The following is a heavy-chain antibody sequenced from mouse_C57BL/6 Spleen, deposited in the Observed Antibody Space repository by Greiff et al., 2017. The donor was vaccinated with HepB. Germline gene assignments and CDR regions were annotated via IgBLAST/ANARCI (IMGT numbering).Heavy chain of an antibody. Sequence: EVQGVESGGGLVKPGGSLKLSCAASGFTFSDYGMHRVRQAPEKGLEWVAYISSGSSTIYYADTVKGRFTISRDNAKNTLFLQMTSLRSEDTAMYYCARRGYYYGSSYPYWYFDVWGTGTTVTVSS. D-gene: IGHD1-1*01. J-gene: IGHJ1*03. CDR1: GFTFSDYG. CDR2: ISSGSSTI. V-gene: IGHV5-17*01. CDR3: ARRGYYYGSSYPYWYFDV.